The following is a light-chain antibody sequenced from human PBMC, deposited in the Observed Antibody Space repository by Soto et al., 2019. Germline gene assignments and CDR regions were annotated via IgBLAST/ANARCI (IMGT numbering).Light chain of an antibody. V-gene: IGLV2-14*03. Sequence: QAVVTQPASVSGSPGQSITVSCTGTTRDVGGFDYVSWYQQHPGKAPKLMIFDVSNRPSGVSDRFSGSKSGNTASLTISGLQAEDEADYYCSSYTTTGTQVFGTGTKLTVL. CDR1: TRDVGGFDY. J-gene: IGLJ1*01. CDR2: DVS. CDR3: SSYTTTGTQV.